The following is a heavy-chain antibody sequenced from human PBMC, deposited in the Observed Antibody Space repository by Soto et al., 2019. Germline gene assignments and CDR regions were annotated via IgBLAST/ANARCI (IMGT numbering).Heavy chain of an antibody. Sequence: ASVKVSCKASGYTFTRSGISWVRQAPGQGLEWMGWISTYNGDTNYAQTFQGRVTMTTDTSTSTVHMEVRSLRSDDTAVYYCSRGKQWLDPYYFDHRGQGTLVTVSS. CDR3: SRGKQWLDPYYFDH. CDR1: GYTFTRSG. J-gene: IGHJ4*02. D-gene: IGHD6-19*01. CDR2: ISTYNGDT. V-gene: IGHV1-18*01.